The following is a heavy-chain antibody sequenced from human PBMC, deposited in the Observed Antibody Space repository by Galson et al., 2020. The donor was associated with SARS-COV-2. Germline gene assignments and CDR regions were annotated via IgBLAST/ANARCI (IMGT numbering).Heavy chain of an antibody. V-gene: IGHV1-18*04. J-gene: IGHJ4*02. CDR1: GYTFTSYG. D-gene: IGHD1-26*01. CDR3: ARDKGSPTPYEKWELLTISTDY. Sequence: ASVKVSCKASGYTFTSYGISWVRQAPGQGLEWMGWISAYNGNTNYAQKLQGRVTMTTDTSTSTAYMELRSLRSDDTAVYYCARDKGSPTPYEKWELLTISTDYWGQGTLVTVSS. CDR2: ISAYNGNT.